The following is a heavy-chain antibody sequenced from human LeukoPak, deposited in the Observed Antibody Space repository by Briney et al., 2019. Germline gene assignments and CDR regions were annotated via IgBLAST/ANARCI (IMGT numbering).Heavy chain of an antibody. CDR2: INPYNGDT. J-gene: IGHJ4*02. V-gene: IGHV1-18*01. D-gene: IGHD6-13*01. Sequence: ASVKVSCKASGYTFTSYGISWVRQAPGQGLEWMGWINPYNGDTSYAHNVQGRLTITTDTATTTAYMELRSLTSDDTATYFCVRDPGEQLAIDPHFDFWGLGTPVTVS. CDR3: VRDPGEQLAIDPHFDF. CDR1: GYTFTSYG.